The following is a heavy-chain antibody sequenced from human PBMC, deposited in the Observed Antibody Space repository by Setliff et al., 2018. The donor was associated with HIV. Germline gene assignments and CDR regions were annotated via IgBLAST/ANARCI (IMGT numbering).Heavy chain of an antibody. CDR2: VFYNGDT. D-gene: IGHD3-3*01. Sequence: TSETLSLTCTVSGGSISSSSYYWGWIRQPPGKGLEWIGYVFYNGDTAYNPSLKSRLTISVDTSKSQFSLKLTSVTAADTAVYYCARQMTIPGVAVTPVDYWGQGALVTVSS. V-gene: IGHV4-61*05. J-gene: IGHJ4*02. CDR3: ARQMTIPGVAVTPVDY. CDR1: GGSISSSSYY.